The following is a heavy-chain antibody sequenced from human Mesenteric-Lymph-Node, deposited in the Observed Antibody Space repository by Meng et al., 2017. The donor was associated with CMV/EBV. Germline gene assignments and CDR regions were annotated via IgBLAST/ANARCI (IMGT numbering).Heavy chain of an antibody. CDR2: INHSGNT. CDR3: ARGRNWGSSPFDY. CDR1: GGSFSCYY. V-gene: IGHV4-34*01. J-gene: IGHJ4*02. D-gene: IGHD7-27*01. Sequence: CAVYGGSFSCYYWTWIRQPPGKGLEWIGEINHSGNTNYNPSLKSRVTISVDTSKNQFSLKLSSVTAADTSVYYCARGRNWGSSPFDYWGQGTLVTVSS.